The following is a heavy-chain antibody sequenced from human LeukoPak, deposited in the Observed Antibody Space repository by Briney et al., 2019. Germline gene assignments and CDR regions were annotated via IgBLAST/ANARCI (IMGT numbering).Heavy chain of an antibody. CDR3: ARAKITILGAMITSPLDY. V-gene: IGHV3-74*01. CDR2: INSEGSST. D-gene: IGHD3-3*01. Sequence: PGGSLRVSCAASGFTFSSYLMHWVRHAPGKGRVWVSRINSEGSSTSSADSVRGRFTISTDNATNTLYLQMTSLRAEDTAVYYCARAKITILGAMITSPLDYGGQGTLVTVSS. J-gene: IGHJ4*02. CDR1: GFTFSSYL.